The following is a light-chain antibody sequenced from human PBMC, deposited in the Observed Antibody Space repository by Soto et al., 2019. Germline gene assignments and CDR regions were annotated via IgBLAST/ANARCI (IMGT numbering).Light chain of an antibody. J-gene: IGLJ6*01. CDR1: SSNIGNNY. Sequence: QSVLTQPSSVSAAPGQKVTISCSGSSSNIGNNYVSWYQQLPGTAPKLLIYDNNKRPSGIPDRFSGSKSGTSATLGITGLQTGDEADYYCGTWDSSLSAGGVFGSGTQLTVL. CDR2: DNN. CDR3: GTWDSSLSAGGV. V-gene: IGLV1-51*01.